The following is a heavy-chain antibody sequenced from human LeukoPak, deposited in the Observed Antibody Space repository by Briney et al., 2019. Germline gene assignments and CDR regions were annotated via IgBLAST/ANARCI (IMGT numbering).Heavy chain of an antibody. D-gene: IGHD6-25*01. J-gene: IGHJ4*02. CDR3: AKRSSGTSGYFDS. V-gene: IGHV3-23*01. CDR2: ITYSGEYT. Sequence: PGGSLGLSCAASGFTFSSYSMSWVRQAPGKGLEWVSAITYSGEYTDYADSVKGRFTISRDNSKNTLYLQMSSLRADDTAVYFCAKRSSGTSGYFDSWGQGTLVTVSS. CDR1: GFTFSSYS.